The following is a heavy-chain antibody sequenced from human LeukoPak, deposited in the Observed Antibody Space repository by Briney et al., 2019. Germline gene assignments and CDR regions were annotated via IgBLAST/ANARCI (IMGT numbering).Heavy chain of an antibody. V-gene: IGHV4-59*12. CDR2: IYYSGNT. Sequence: SETLSLTCTVSGGSISSYYWSWIRQPPGKGLEWIGYIYYSGNTNDNPSLKSRVTISVDTSKNQFSLKLSSVTAADTAVYYCASFVEVATTNSYFDYWGQGTLVTVSS. CDR3: ASFVEVATTNSYFDY. J-gene: IGHJ4*02. CDR1: GGSISSYY. D-gene: IGHD5-24*01.